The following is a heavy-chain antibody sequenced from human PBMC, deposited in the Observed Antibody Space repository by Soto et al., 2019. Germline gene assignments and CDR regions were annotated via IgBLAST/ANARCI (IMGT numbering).Heavy chain of an antibody. CDR1: GFTFSSYA. J-gene: IGHJ4*02. CDR3: AKDHPEYYYDSSGHRSENDY. V-gene: IGHV3-23*01. CDR2: ISGSGGST. Sequence: GGSLRLSCAASGFTFSSYAMSWVRQAPGKGLEWVSAISGSGGSTYYADSVKGRFTISRDNSKNTLYLQMNSLRAEDTAVYYCAKDHPEYYYDSSGHRSENDYWGQGTLVTVSS. D-gene: IGHD3-22*01.